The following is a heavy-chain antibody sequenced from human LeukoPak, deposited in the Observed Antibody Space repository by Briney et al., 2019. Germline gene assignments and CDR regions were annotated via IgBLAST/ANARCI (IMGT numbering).Heavy chain of an antibody. D-gene: IGHD6-13*01. CDR2: IREDGSNK. V-gene: IGHV3-30*02. CDR3: ARGYSSSWPPRYYFDY. CDR1: GFTFRSYG. Sequence: PGGSLRLSCAASGFTFRSYGMHWVRQAPGKGLEWVAFIREDGSNKYYADSVKGRFTISRDNSKNTLYLQMNSLRAGDTAVYYCARGYSSSWPPRYYFDYWGQGTLVTVSS. J-gene: IGHJ4*02.